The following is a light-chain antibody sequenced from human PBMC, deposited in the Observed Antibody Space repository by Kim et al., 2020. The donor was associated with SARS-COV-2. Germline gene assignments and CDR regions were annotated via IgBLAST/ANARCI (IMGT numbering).Light chain of an antibody. CDR2: DVS. J-gene: IGLJ1*01. V-gene: IGLV2-14*03. Sequence: QSITSSCTGTSSYVGGYNYVSWYQQHPGKAPKLMIYDVSNRPSGVSNRFSGSKSGNTASLTISGLQAEVEADYYCSSYTSSSTLVVFGTGTKVTVL. CDR3: SSYTSSSTLVV. CDR1: SSYVGGYNY.